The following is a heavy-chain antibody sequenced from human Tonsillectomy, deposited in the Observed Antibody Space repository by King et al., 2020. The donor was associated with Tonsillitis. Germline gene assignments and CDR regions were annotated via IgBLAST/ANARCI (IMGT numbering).Heavy chain of an antibody. J-gene: IGHJ4*02. CDR1: GFAFKRYA. V-gene: IGHV3-30*03. Sequence: VQLVESGGGVVQPGGSLRLSCSASGFAFKRYAMFWVRQAPGKGLEWVALISHDGNKTYYADSVKGRFTVSRDNSKNTLYVQMKSLRVEDTALFYCARGESGYRFGPFDNWGQGILVTVSA. CDR2: ISHDGNKT. CDR3: ARGESGYRFGPFDN. D-gene: IGHD5-18*01.